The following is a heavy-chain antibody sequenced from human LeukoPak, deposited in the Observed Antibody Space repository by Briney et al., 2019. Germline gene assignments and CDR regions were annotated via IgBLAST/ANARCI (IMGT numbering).Heavy chain of an antibody. CDR1: GFTFSDYY. Sequence: GGSLRLSCAASGFTFSDYYMSWIRQAPGKGLEWVSYISSSSSSTKYTDSVKGRFTISRDNARTSLYLQMDSLRAEDTAVYYCAKDSDGYCSSTSCHQVGWRDYWGQGTLVTVSS. CDR3: AKDSDGYCSSTSCHQVGWRDY. CDR2: ISSSSSST. J-gene: IGHJ4*02. V-gene: IGHV3-11*05. D-gene: IGHD2-2*01.